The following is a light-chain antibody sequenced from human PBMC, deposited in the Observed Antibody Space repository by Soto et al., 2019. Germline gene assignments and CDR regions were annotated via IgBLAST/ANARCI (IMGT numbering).Light chain of an antibody. V-gene: IGLV2-14*01. CDR1: SSDIGAYNY. CDR2: EVS. CDR3: ASYTGTSTDVL. Sequence: QSALTQPASVSGSPGQSITISCAGTSSDIGAYNYVSWYQQHPGRAPKLMLYEVSHRPSGVSNRFSGSKSANTASLTISGLQPEEEADYYCASYTGTSTDVLFGGGTKVTVL. J-gene: IGLJ2*01.